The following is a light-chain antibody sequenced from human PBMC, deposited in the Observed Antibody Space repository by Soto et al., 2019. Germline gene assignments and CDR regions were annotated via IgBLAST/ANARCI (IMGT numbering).Light chain of an antibody. V-gene: IGKV3-20*01. CDR2: DTS. J-gene: IGKJ1*01. Sequence: EIVLTQSPGTLPLSPGERATLSCRASQIISSNFLAWYQQKPGQAPTHLIYDTSRRAEGNPDRFSATGSGTDFTLTISRLEPEDFAVYYCQQYDSSCTFGPVTKLEMK. CDR1: QIISSNF. CDR3: QQYDSSCT.